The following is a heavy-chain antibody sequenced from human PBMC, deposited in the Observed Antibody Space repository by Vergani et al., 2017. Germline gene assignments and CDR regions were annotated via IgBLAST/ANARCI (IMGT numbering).Heavy chain of an antibody. Sequence: EVQLVDSGGGLVQPGQSLILSCTPSGFSFGDDALTWVRQVPGKGLECVAFLCKRDFGGTRQYAPSVRGRFTISRDDSKSVAYLDMNNLKVEDTAIYYCSRPAYSNGQRDSWGQGTLVIVSS. CDR2: LCKRDFGGTR. J-gene: IGHJ4*02. D-gene: IGHD4-11*01. CDR3: SRPAYSNGQRDS. CDR1: GFSFGDDA. V-gene: IGHV3-49*04.